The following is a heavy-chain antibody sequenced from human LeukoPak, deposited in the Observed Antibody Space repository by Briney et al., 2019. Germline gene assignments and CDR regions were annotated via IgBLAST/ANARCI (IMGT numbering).Heavy chain of an antibody. V-gene: IGHV4-34*01. CDR2: INHSGST. D-gene: IGHD2-15*01. CDR1: GGSFSGYY. J-gene: IGHJ4*02. CDR3: ARGLSAIVY. Sequence: SETLSLTCAVYGGSFSGYYWSWIRQPPGKGLEWIGEINHSGSTNYNPSLKSRVTISVDTSRNQFSLKLSSVTAADTAVYYCARGLSAIVYWGQGTLVTVSS.